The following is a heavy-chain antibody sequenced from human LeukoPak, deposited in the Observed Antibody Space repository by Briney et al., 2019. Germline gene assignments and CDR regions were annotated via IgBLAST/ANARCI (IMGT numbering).Heavy chain of an antibody. CDR3: ARLNYDFWSGKLYYYYYYMDV. J-gene: IGHJ6*03. V-gene: IGHV4-39*01. Sequence: PSETLSLTCTVSGGSISSSSYYWGWIRQPPGKGLEWIGSIYYSGSTYYNPSLKSRVTISVDTSKNQFSLKLSSVTAADTAAYYCARLNYDFWSGKLYYYYYYMDVWGKGTTVTVSS. D-gene: IGHD3-3*01. CDR2: IYYSGST. CDR1: GGSISSSSYY.